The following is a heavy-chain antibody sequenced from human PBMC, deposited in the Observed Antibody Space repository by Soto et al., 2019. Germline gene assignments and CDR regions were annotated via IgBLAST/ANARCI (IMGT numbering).Heavy chain of an antibody. J-gene: IGHJ4*02. V-gene: IGHV4-59*08. Sequence: SETLSLTCTVSGGSVGTYYWSWIRQPPGKGLEWIGYIYYRGNTDYNPSLKSRVTISLDTPKNQFSLKLSSVTAADTAVYYCARHPGYYDILTGYTTYYFDYWGQGILVTVSS. CDR2: IYYRGNT. CDR3: ARHPGYYDILTGYTTYYFDY. CDR1: GGSVGTYY. D-gene: IGHD3-9*01.